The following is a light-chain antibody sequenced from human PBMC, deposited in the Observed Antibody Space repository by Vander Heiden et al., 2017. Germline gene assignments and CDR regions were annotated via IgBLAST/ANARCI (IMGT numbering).Light chain of an antibody. Sequence: SYVLTQPPSVSVAPGHTARLTCGGNNIGSKSVHWYQQKPGQAPVLVVYDDSDRRSGIPERFSGSNAGNTATLTISRVEAGDEDDYYCQVWDSSSDHGVFGGGTKLTVL. J-gene: IGLJ3*02. CDR3: QVWDSSSDHGV. V-gene: IGLV3-21*02. CDR1: NIGSKS. CDR2: DDS.